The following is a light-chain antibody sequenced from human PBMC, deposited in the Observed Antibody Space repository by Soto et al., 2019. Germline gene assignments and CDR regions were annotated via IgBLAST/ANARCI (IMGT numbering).Light chain of an antibody. V-gene: IGKV1-39*01. J-gene: IGKJ4*01. CDR2: GTY. Sequence: DIQMTQSPSSLSAFVGDRVTITCRASQNIRSYLNWYQQTPGKAPKLLIYGTYNLQSDVPSRFRGSGSGTEFTLTISSLQPEDFGIYYCQQGYSTPRARTFGGGTKVEIK. CDR3: QQGYSTPRART. CDR1: QNIRSY.